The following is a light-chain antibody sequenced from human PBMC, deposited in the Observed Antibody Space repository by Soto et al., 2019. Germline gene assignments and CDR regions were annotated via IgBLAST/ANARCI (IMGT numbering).Light chain of an antibody. Sequence: GWTLSPGTLSLSPRERATLSCRASQSFSSSFLAWYQQKAGQAPRLLIYGASSRAPGIPDRFSGSGFETEFTLTITRLEPEDFAVYHCHRYGSSLWTLGQGSK. CDR3: HRYGSSLWT. J-gene: IGKJ1*01. CDR1: QSFSSSF. CDR2: GAS. V-gene: IGKV3-20*01.